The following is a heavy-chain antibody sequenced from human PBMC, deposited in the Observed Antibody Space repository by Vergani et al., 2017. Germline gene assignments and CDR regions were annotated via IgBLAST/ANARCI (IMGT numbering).Heavy chain of an antibody. V-gene: IGHV4-4*07. CDR3: ARGNCGVNCPKYNWLAP. J-gene: IGHJ5*02. Sequence: QVHLQESGPGVVKPSDTLSLTCTVSGGSMSDFYWTWIRQPAGRGLEWIGRIYPNGNGNYNESLRSRLTMSIDTSRNQFSLSLSSVTAADTAVYYCARGNCGVNCPKYNWLAPWGRGILVTVSS. CDR1: GGSMSDFY. D-gene: IGHD2-21*01. CDR2: IYPNGNG.